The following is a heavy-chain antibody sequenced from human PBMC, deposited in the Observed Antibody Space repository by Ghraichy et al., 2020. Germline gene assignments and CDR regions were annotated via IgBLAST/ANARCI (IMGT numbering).Heavy chain of an antibody. D-gene: IGHD3-3*01. CDR3: AKRAASDFWGGYHHTNWFDP. CDR2: ISGSGGST. V-gene: IGHV3-23*01. Sequence: GGSLRLSCAASGFTFSSYAMSWVRQAPGKGLEWVSAISGSGGSTYYADSVKGRFTISRDNSKNTLYLQMNSLRAEDTAVYYCAKRAASDFWGGYHHTNWFDPWGQGTLVTVSS. CDR1: GFTFSSYA. J-gene: IGHJ5*02.